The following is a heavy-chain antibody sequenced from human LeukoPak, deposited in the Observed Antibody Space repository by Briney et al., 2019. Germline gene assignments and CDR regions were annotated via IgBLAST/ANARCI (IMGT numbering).Heavy chain of an antibody. D-gene: IGHD2/OR15-2a*01. J-gene: IGHJ4*02. CDR2: IKQSGNEK. CDR1: GFSFSTYC. V-gene: IGHV3-7*01. CDR3: ARARKNTAVVFDY. Sequence: PGGSLRLSCAASGFSFSTYCMSWVRQAPGKGLEWVANIKQSGNEKYYVDSVKGRFTISRDNAKNSLYLQMNSLRAEDTAVYYCARARKNTAVVFDYWGQGSLVTVSS.